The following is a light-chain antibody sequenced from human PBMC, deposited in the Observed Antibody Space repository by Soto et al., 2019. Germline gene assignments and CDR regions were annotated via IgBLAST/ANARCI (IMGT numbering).Light chain of an antibody. CDR3: ATWDDSVNGVI. CDR1: NSNIGRTA. CDR2: MNN. J-gene: IGLJ2*01. Sequence: QSVLTQPPSASGTPGQRVTISCSGSNSNIGRTAVNWYQQLPGMAPKLLIYMNNQRPSGVPDRFPGSKSGTSASLAISGLQSEDEANYFCATWDDSVNGVIFGGGTKLTVL. V-gene: IGLV1-44*01.